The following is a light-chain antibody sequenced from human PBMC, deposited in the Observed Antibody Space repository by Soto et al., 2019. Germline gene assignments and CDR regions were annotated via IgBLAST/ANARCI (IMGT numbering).Light chain of an antibody. V-gene: IGKV3-20*01. CDR3: QQYASSMVYT. CDR1: QSFSTNY. Sequence: EIELTQSPGTLSLSPGESATLSCRASQSFSTNYVAWYQHKAGQAPRLLIYGASTRATGIPDRFSGSGSGTDYTLTISRLEPEDVAVYYCQQYASSMVYTFGQGTKLEVK. CDR2: GAS. J-gene: IGKJ2*01.